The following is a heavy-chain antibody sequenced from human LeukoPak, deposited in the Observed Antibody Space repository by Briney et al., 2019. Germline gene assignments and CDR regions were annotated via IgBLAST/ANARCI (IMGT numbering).Heavy chain of an antibody. Sequence: ASVKVSCKASGYTFTSYGITWVRQAPGQGLEWMGWISAYNSNTNYAQNLQGRVTMTTDTSTSTAYMELRSLRSDDTAVYYCARVWLADRQYYYFDYWGQGTLVTVSS. D-gene: IGHD6-19*01. V-gene: IGHV1-18*01. CDR3: ARVWLADRQYYYFDY. CDR1: GYTFTSYG. J-gene: IGHJ4*02. CDR2: ISAYNSNT.